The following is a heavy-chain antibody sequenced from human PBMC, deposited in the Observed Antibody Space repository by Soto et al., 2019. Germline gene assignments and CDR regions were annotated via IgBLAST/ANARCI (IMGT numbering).Heavy chain of an antibody. CDR2: LTPMPGTS. D-gene: IGHD6-19*01. CDR3: ATYRPGSSGAKWFEP. CDR1: GGTFSKYG. V-gene: IGHV1-69*01. Sequence: QLVQSGAEVKKPGSSVKVSCQAFGGTFSKYGVSWVRQAPGQGLQWMGGLTPMPGTSTITQRFHDRVTLTADEFTTVAYMELNSLTSEDTAIYYCATYRPGSSGAKWFEPWGQGTLVTVSP. J-gene: IGHJ5*02.